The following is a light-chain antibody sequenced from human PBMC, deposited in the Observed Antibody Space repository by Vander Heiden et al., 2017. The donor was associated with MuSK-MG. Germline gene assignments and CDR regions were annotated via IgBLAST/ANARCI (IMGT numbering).Light chain of an antibody. V-gene: IGKV1-39*01. Sequence: DIQMTQSPSSLSASVGDRVTITCRASQSINTYLHWYQQTPGKAPKLLIYSTYNLQRGVPSRFTGRGSGTEFTLTITSLQPEDFATYYCQQTSSNPRTFGQGTKVEI. CDR2: STY. J-gene: IGKJ1*01. CDR3: QQTSSNPRT. CDR1: QSINTY.